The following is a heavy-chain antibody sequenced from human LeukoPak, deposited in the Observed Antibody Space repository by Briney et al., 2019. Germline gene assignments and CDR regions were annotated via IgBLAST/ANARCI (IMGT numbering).Heavy chain of an antibody. V-gene: IGHV3-21*04. CDR3: ASGEGALYYFDY. D-gene: IGHD1-26*01. J-gene: IGHJ4*02. Sequence: GGSLRLSCAASGFTLSSHTMNWVRQVPGKGLAWVSTISSSGDLHYADSVKGRFTISRDNAKNSLYLQMNSLRAEDTAVYYCASGEGALYYFDYWGQGTLVTVSS. CDR2: ISSSGDL. CDR1: GFTLSSHT.